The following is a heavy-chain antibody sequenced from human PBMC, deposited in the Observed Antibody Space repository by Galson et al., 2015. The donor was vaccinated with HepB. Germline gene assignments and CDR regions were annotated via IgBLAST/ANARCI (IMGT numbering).Heavy chain of an antibody. D-gene: IGHD6-19*01. CDR3: ARAPFSSGWYVYWLDP. CDR2: TYYRSKWYN. J-gene: IGHJ5*02. V-gene: IGHV6-1*01. CDR1: GDSVSRNSAA. Sequence: CAISGDSVSRNSAAWNWIRQSPSRGLEWLGRTYYRSKWYNDYAVSVRSRITINPDTSKNQFSLQLNSVTPEDTAVYYCARAPFSSGWYVYWLDPWGQGTLVTVSS.